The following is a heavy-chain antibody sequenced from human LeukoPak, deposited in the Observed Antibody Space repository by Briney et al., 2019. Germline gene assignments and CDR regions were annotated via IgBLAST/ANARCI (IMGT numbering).Heavy chain of an antibody. V-gene: IGHV1-2*02. CDR2: INPNSGGT. CDR3: ARDLYQWLPSTRPRDYYYYMDV. Sequence: GASVKVSCKASGYTFTGYYIHWVRQAPGQGLEYMGWINPNSGGTNYAQKFQGRATMTRDTSISTAYMELSRLRSDDTAVYYCARDLYQWLPSTRPRDYYYYMDVWGEGTTVTVSS. CDR1: GYTFTGYY. J-gene: IGHJ6*03. D-gene: IGHD6-19*01.